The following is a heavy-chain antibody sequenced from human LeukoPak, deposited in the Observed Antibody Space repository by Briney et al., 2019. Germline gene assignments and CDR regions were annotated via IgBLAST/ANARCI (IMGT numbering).Heavy chain of an antibody. D-gene: IGHD1-7*01. Sequence: TGGSLRLSCAASGFTFSNGWMTWVRQAPGKGLEWVGRIKSNTDGGTIDYAAPVKGRFTISRDDSKNTLDLQMNSLRAEDTAVYYCAKDRGTGTTVDYFDYWGQGTLVTVSS. CDR1: GFTFSNGW. J-gene: IGHJ4*02. V-gene: IGHV3-15*01. CDR3: AKDRGTGTTVDYFDY. CDR2: IKSNTDGGTI.